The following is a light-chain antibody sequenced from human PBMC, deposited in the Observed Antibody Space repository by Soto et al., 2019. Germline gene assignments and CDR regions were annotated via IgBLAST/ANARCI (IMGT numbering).Light chain of an antibody. CDR2: EVS. CDR3: SSFTASTNIV. V-gene: IGLV2-14*02. J-gene: IGLJ1*01. CDR1: SSDFGSYKF. Sequence: QSVLTQPASVSGSPGQSVTISCTGTSSDFGSYKFVSWYQHHPGKVPKLMMYEVSNRPSGVPNRFSGSKSGNTASLTISGLQAEDEADYYCSSFTASTNIVFGTGTKVTV.